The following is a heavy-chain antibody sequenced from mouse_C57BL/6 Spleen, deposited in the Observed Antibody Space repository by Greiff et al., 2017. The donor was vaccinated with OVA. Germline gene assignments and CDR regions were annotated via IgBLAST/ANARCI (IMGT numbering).Heavy chain of an antibody. Sequence: VQLKQSGAELVKPGASVKLSCTASGFNIKDYYMHWVKQRTEQGLEWIGRIDPEDGETKYAPKFQGKATMTADTSSNTAYLQLSSLTSEDTAVYYCARYPAYYSIQFAYWGQGTLVTVSA. J-gene: IGHJ3*01. V-gene: IGHV14-2*01. CDR2: IDPEDGET. CDR3: ARYPAYYSIQFAY. CDR1: GFNIKDYY. D-gene: IGHD2-5*01.